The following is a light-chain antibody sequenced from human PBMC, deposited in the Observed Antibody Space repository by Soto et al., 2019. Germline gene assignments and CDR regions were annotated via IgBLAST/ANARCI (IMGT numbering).Light chain of an antibody. CDR3: MQGKHWPGT. V-gene: IGKV2-30*02. Sequence: DVVMTQSPLSLPVTLGQPASISCRSSQSLVHSNGNTYFNSFQQRPGQSPRRLIYKVSNRDSGVPERFSGRGSGTDFTLQISRVEAEDVGVYYGMQGKHWPGTFGQGTNVEIK. CDR2: KVS. J-gene: IGKJ1*01. CDR1: QSLVHSNGNTY.